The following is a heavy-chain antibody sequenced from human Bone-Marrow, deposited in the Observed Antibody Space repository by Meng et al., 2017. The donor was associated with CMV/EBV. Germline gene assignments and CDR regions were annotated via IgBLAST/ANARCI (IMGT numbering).Heavy chain of an antibody. J-gene: IGHJ6*02. V-gene: IGHV3-11*01. D-gene: IGHD6-6*01. CDR3: ARDGVSIAARDHYYGMDV. CDR2: ISSSGSTI. CDR1: GFTFSDYY. Sequence: GGSLRLSCASSGFTFSDYYMSWIRQAPGKGLEWVSYISSSGSTIYYADSVKGRFTISRDNAKNSLYLQMNSLRAEDTAVYYCARDGVSIAARDHYYGMDVWSQGTTVTVSS.